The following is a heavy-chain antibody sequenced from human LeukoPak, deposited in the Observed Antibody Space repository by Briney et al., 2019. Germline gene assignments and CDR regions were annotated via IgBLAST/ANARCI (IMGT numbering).Heavy chain of an antibody. CDR1: GFTFSSYG. CDR3: AKDGNDYRADFRSGYDYYYYYMDV. D-gene: IGHD3-3*01. Sequence: GGSLRLSCAASGFTFSSYGMHWVRQAPGKGLEWVAFIRYDGSNKYYADSVKGRFTISRDNSKNTLYLQMNSLRAEDTAVYYCAKDGNDYRADFRSGYDYYYYYMDVWGKGTTVTVSS. J-gene: IGHJ6*03. CDR2: IRYDGSNK. V-gene: IGHV3-30*02.